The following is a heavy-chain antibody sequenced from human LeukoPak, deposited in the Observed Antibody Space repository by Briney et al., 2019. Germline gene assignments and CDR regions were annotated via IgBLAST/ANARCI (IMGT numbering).Heavy chain of an antibody. CDR1: GFTFSEYS. V-gene: IGHV3-23*01. CDR2: ISASGGPGT. J-gene: IGHJ4*02. CDR3: ARGSSTLTRHLDY. D-gene: IGHD4-17*01. Sequence: GRTLRLSCAASGFTFSEYSMAWVRQAPGKGLQFGAIISASGGPGTYNTDSVRGRFTISRDNSKNTLYLQMNSLGAEDTARYYCARGSSTLTRHLDYWGQGTPVTVSS.